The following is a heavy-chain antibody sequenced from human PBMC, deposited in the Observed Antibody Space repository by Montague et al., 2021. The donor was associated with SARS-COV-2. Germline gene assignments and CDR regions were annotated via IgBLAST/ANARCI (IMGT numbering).Heavy chain of an antibody. CDR1: GGSVGSSHYY. V-gene: IGHV4-39*01. CDR3: ARGLYNWNYEHWFDT. J-gene: IGHJ5*02. CDR2: TYYSGST. Sequence: SETLSLNCTVSGGSVGSSHYYWAWIRQPPGKGLEWIGTTYYSGSTYYNPSPRSRVTIDVDASTNQFSLKLHSVTAADTAVYFCARGLYNWNYEHWFDTWGQGTLVTVSS. D-gene: IGHD1-7*01.